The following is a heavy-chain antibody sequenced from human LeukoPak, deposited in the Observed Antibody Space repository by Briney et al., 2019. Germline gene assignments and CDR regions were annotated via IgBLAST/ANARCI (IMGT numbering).Heavy chain of an antibody. CDR3: TRHAFGYDSSRVTDY. CDR1: GFTFSGSA. J-gene: IGHJ4*02. CDR2: IRSKANSYAT. Sequence: GGSLRLSCAASGFTFSGSAMHWVRQASGKGLEWVGRIRSKANSYATAYAASVKGRFTISRDDSKNTVYLQMNSLKTEDTAVYYCTRHAFGYDSSRVTDYWGQGTLVTVSS. V-gene: IGHV3-73*01. D-gene: IGHD5-12*01.